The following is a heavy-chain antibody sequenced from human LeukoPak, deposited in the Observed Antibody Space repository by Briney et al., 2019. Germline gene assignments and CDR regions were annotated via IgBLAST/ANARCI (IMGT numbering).Heavy chain of an antibody. CDR2: IYYSGST. CDR1: GGSISSYY. J-gene: IGHJ4*02. CDR3: ARDTSSGWYGYFEY. V-gene: IGHV4-59*12. D-gene: IGHD6-19*01. Sequence: SETLSLTCTVSGGSISSYYWSWIRQPPGKGLEWIGYIYYSGSTNYNPSLKSRVTISVDTSKNQFSLKLSSVTAAKTAVYYCARDTSSGWYGYFEYWGQGTLVTVSS.